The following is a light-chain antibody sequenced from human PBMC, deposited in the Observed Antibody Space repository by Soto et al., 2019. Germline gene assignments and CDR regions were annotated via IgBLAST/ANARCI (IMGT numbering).Light chain of an antibody. J-gene: IGKJ1*01. CDR1: QSLTTS. CDR2: DAS. CDR3: QPYNSYSWT. Sequence: DIQMTQSPSTLSASVGDRVTITCRASQSLTTSLAWYQQKPGKVPNLLIYDASILESGVPSRFSGSGSGTEFTLTISSLQPDDFATYYCQPYNSYSWTFGQGTKVHIK. V-gene: IGKV1-5*01.